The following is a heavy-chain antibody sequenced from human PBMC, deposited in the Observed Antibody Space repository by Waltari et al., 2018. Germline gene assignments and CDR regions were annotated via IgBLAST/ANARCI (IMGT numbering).Heavy chain of an antibody. J-gene: IGHJ4*02. CDR2: IDPAGST. CDR3: ATARDEFTASIFFDH. D-gene: IGHD3-3*01. Sequence: DVRLLESGGGLVRPGGSLRLSCAASGLTVSSTHMSWVRQAQGQGLEWVSVIDPAGSTYHADSVLGRFTISRDVSQNTLYLQMNNLRPEDTAVYYCATARDEFTASIFFDHWGQGALVSVSS. V-gene: IGHV3-66*02. CDR1: GLTVSSTH.